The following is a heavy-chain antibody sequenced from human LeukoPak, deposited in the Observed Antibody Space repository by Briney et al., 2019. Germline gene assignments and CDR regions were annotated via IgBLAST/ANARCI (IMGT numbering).Heavy chain of an antibody. CDR1: GFTFSTYG. CDR2: IRYDGDNK. V-gene: IGHV3-30*02. Sequence: GGSLRLSCAASGFTFSTYGMRWVRQAPGKGLEWVAYIRYDGDNKNYADSVKGRFTISRDNSKDTLYLQMNSLRAEDTAVYYCAKVTPGMPAAAAFDVWGQGTTVTVSS. CDR3: AKVTPGMPAAAAFDV. J-gene: IGHJ3*01. D-gene: IGHD6-13*01.